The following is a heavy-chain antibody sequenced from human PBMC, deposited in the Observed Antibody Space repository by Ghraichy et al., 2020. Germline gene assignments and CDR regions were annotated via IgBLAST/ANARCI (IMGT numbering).Heavy chain of an antibody. CDR2: IYYSGST. CDR1: GGSISSYY. D-gene: IGHD3-3*01. V-gene: IGHV4-59*08. J-gene: IGHJ6*04. Sequence: SETLSLTCTVSGGSISSYYWSWIRQPPGKGLEWIGYIYYSGSTNYNPSLKSRVTISVDTSKNQFSLKLSSVTAADTAVYYCARASQPYYDFWLDVWGKGTTVTVSS. CDR3: ARASQPYYDFWLDV.